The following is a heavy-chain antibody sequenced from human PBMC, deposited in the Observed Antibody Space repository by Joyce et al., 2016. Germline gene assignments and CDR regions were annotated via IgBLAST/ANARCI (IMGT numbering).Heavy chain of an antibody. D-gene: IGHD2-8*01. V-gene: IGHV3-21*01. J-gene: IGHJ4*02. CDR3: ARSSYTNGIFDY. CDR1: GFTFSSYS. Sequence: EVQLVESGGGLVKPGGSLRLSCAASGFTFSSYSMSWVRQVPGKGLEWVSSLSSSSSYIKYTDSVKGRFTISRDNAKNSLYLQMNSLRVEDTAVYYCARSSYTNGIFDYWGRGTLVTVSS. CDR2: LSSSSSYI.